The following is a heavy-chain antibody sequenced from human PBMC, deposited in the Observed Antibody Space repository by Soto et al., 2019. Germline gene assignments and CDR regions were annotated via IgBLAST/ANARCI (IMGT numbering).Heavy chain of an antibody. V-gene: IGHV3-66*01. Sequence: HPGGSLRLSCAASGFEASVNFMTWVRQAPGRGLEWVSVINNAGTTFYADSVKGRFTISGDKSKNTLYLQMNSLRVEDTAIYYCVRENYCYVMDVRGQRTAVTVS. CDR2: INNAGTT. J-gene: IGHJ6*02. CDR1: GFEASVNF. CDR3: VRENYCYVMDV.